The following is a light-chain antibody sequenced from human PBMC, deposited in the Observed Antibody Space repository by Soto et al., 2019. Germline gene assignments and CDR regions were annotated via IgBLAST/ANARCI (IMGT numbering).Light chain of an antibody. V-gene: IGKV1-39*01. Sequence: GDGVTIACRASQSVTTYLNWYQQKPGKAPKLLIYAASSLQSGVPSRFSGSGSGTDFTLTISSLQPEDVATYYGQRTYNAPWTFGQGTKVDIK. CDR3: QRTYNAPWT. CDR1: QSVTTY. CDR2: AAS. J-gene: IGKJ1*01.